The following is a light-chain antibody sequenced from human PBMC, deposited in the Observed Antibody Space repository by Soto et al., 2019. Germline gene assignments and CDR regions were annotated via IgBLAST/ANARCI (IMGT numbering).Light chain of an antibody. Sequence: QSVLTQPPSASGTPGQTVIISCSGSSSNIGSNTVNWYQQLPGTAPKLLIFSNSQRPSGVPDRFSGSRSGTSASLPITGVQSEDEAHYYCAAWDDGLNALVFGGGTKVNVL. CDR3: AAWDDGLNALV. CDR1: SSNIGSNT. V-gene: IGLV1-44*01. J-gene: IGLJ2*01. CDR2: SNS.